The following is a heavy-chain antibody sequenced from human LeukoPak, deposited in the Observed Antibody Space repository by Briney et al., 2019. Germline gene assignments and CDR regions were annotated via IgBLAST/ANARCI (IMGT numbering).Heavy chain of an antibody. CDR2: IIPILGIA. CDR3: SQSGSSWDYYYGMDV. V-gene: IGHV1-69*10. D-gene: IGHD6-13*01. CDR1: GGTFSTYA. J-gene: IGHJ6*02. Sequence: GASVNVSCKASGGTFSTYAITWVRQAPGQGLEWMGRIIPILGIANYAQKFQGRVTITADKSTSTAYMELSSLRSEDTAVYYCSQSGSSWDYYYGMDVWGQGTTVTVSS.